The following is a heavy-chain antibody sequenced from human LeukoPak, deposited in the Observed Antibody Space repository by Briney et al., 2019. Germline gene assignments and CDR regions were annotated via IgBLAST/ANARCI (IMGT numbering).Heavy chain of an antibody. CDR3: ARDLGPHSSSPNSGAFDI. CDR1: GFTFDDYA. CDR2: ISWNSGSI. Sequence: GGSLRLSCAASGFTFDDYAMHWVRQAPGKGLEWVSGISWNSGSIGYADSVKGRFTISRDNAKNSLYLQMNSLRAEDTAVYYCARDLGPHSSSPNSGAFDIWGQGTMVTVSS. D-gene: IGHD6-6*01. J-gene: IGHJ3*02. V-gene: IGHV3-9*01.